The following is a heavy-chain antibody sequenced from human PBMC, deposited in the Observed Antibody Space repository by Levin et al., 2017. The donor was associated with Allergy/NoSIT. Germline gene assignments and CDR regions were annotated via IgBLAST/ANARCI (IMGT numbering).Heavy chain of an antibody. V-gene: IGHV3-30-3*01. CDR3: ARDCGIAEPGGFDY. Sequence: GGSLRLSCAASGFTFSSYAMHWVRQAPGKGLEWVAVISYDGSNKYYADSVKGRFTISRDNSKNTLYLQMNSLRAEDTAVYYCARDCGIAEPGGFDYWGQGTLVTVSS. CDR2: ISYDGSNK. J-gene: IGHJ4*02. D-gene: IGHD6-19*01. CDR1: GFTFSSYA.